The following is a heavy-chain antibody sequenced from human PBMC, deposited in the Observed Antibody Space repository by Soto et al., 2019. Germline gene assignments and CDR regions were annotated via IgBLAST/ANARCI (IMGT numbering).Heavy chain of an antibody. Sequence: QVQLVQSGGEVKRPGASVKVSCKTSGYTFSNNGITWVRQAPGQPLEWLGWISLYSDGTNYAQKFQGRASMTTDTSTTTAYMELRSLRSDDTAVYYCARVVPGAEAWFGPWGQGTLVTVSS. CDR1: GYTFSNNG. CDR3: ARVVPGAEAWFGP. V-gene: IGHV1-18*01. CDR2: ISLYSDGT. J-gene: IGHJ5*02. D-gene: IGHD2-2*01.